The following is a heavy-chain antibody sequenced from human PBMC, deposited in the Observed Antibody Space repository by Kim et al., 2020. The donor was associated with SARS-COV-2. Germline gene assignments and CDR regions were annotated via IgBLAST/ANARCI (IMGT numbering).Heavy chain of an antibody. Sequence: SGPTLVKPTQTLTLTCTFSGFSLSTSGICVSWIRQPPGQALEWLARIDWDNDKHYSTSLRTRLTISKGTSKNQVVLTMTNMDPVDAGTYYCARHGITGTRYYFDSWGQGTLVTVSS. J-gene: IGHJ4*02. CDR2: IDWDNDK. CDR1: GFSLSTSGIC. CDR3: ARHGITGTRYYFDS. D-gene: IGHD1-7*01. V-gene: IGHV2-70*11.